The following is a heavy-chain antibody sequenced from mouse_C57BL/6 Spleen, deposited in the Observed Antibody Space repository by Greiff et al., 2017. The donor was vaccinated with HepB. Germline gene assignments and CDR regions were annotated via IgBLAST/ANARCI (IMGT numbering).Heavy chain of an antibody. Sequence: QVTLKESGPGILQSSQTLSLTCSFSGFSLSTSGMGVSWIRQPSGKGLEWLAHIYWDDDKRYNPSLKSRLTISKDTSRNQVFLKITSVDTADTATYYCARGVKSYWYFDVWGTGTTVTVSS. CDR2: IYWDDDK. V-gene: IGHV8-12*01. CDR3: ARGVKSYWYFDV. D-gene: IGHD2-2*01. J-gene: IGHJ1*03. CDR1: GFSLSTSGMG.